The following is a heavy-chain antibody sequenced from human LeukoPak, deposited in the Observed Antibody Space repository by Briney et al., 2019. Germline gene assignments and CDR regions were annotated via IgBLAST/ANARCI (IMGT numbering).Heavy chain of an antibody. CDR1: GGSFSGYY. J-gene: IGHJ6*02. CDR2: INHSGST. CDR3: ARRGDDLGYYYGMDV. V-gene: IGHV4-34*01. Sequence: SETLSLTCAVYGGSFSGYYWSWIRRPPGKGLEWIGEINHSGSTNYNPSLKSRVTISVDTSKNQFSLKLSSVTAADTAVYYCARRGDDLGYYYGMDVWGQGTTVTVSS. D-gene: IGHD5-12*01.